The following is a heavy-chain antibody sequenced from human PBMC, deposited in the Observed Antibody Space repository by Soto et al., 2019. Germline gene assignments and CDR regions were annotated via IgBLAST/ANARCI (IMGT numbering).Heavy chain of an antibody. CDR1: GFTFSNYG. CDR3: AKGCSGGVNRSYFDF. CDR2: ISNDGSNK. D-gene: IGHD2-8*02. J-gene: IGHJ4*02. Sequence: QVQLVESGGGVVQPGRSLRLSCAASGFTFSNYGMHWVRQARGKGVEWVADISNDGSNKYYADSVKGRFTISRDNSKNTVYLQMNSLRAVDKAVYYCAKGCSGGVNRSYFDFWGQGILVTVSS. V-gene: IGHV3-30*18.